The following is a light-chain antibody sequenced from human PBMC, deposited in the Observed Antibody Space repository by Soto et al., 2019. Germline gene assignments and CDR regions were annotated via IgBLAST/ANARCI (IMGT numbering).Light chain of an antibody. V-gene: IGKV1-39*01. CDR2: TAS. J-gene: IGKJ1*01. Sequence: DIQMTQCPSTLSASVGDRGPITCRASQSISSWWAWYQQKPGKAPSLLIYTASSLQTGVPSRFSGSGPGTHFTLTISSLQPEDFATYYCQQSYKTPRTFGQGTKVDIK. CDR1: QSISSW. CDR3: QQSYKTPRT.